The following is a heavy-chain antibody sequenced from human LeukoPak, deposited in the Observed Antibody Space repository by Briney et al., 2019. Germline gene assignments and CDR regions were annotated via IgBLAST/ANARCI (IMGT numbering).Heavy chain of an antibody. CDR1: GYTFTGYY. D-gene: IGHD2-2*01. CDR3: ARAPIYCTTNSCYGFDY. CDR2: INTNSGGT. Sequence: ASVKVSCKASGYTFTGYYIHWVRQAPGQGLEWMGWINTNSGGTNYVQKFQGRVTMTRDTSISTAYMELSSLRSDDTALYYCARAPIYCTTNSCYGFDYWGQGTLVTVSS. J-gene: IGHJ4*02. V-gene: IGHV1-2*02.